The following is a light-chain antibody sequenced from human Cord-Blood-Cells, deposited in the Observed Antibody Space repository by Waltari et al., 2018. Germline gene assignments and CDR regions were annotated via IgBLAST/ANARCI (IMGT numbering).Light chain of an antibody. CDR3: CSYAGSSTV. V-gene: IGLV2-23*01. CDR1: SSDDGRYNL. J-gene: IGLJ3*02. CDR2: EGS. Sequence: QSALTQPASVSGYPGPSLTLYCTGTSSDDGRYNLLSWYQQHPGKAPKLMIYEGSKRPSGVSNRFSGSKSGNTASLTISGLQAEDEADYYCCSYAGSSTVFGGGTKLTVL.